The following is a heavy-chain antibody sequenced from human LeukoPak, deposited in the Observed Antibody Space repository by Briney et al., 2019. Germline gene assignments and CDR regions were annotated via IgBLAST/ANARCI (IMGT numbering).Heavy chain of an antibody. J-gene: IGHJ1*01. CDR3: ASVSSGWYSPREYFQH. CDR2: MYHSGDT. CDR1: GYAVSSGYY. D-gene: IGHD6-19*01. Sequence: PSETLSLTCTVSGYAVSSGYYWGWIRQPPGKGLEWIGSMYHSGDTYYNPSLKSRVTISVDTSKNQLSLKLNSVTAADTAVYYCASVSSGWYSPREYFQHWGQGTLVTVSS. V-gene: IGHV4-38-2*02.